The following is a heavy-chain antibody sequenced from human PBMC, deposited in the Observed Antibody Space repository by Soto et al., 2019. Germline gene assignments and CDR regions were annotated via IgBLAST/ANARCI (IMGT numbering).Heavy chain of an antibody. J-gene: IGHJ5*02. V-gene: IGHV1-2*02. CDR2: INPNTGGT. Sequence: QIELVPSGAEVTKSWASVKVSCKSSGYTFAECYVHWLRQVPGQGLEWMGWINPNTGGTHYAVKFQDSVPMTSDTSIRTAHMELARLISDDTATYYGARDGHYYTSGEGHRVDPWGQGTLITVSP. D-gene: IGHD2-15*01. CDR1: GYTFAECY. CDR3: ARDGHYYTSGEGHRVDP.